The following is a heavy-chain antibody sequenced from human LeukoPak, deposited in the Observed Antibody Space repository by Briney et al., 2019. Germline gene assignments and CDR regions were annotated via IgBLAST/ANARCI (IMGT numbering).Heavy chain of an antibody. D-gene: IGHD6-13*01. CDR3: AKDENVRIAAAGTGAFDI. CDR1: GFTFSSYA. V-gene: IGHV3-23*01. CDR2: ISGSGGST. Sequence: GGSLRLSCAASGFTFSSYAMSWVRQAPGKGLEWVSAISGSGGSTYYADSVKGRFTISRDNSKNTLYLQMNSLRAEDTAVYYCAKDENVRIAAAGTGAFDIWGQGTMVTVSS. J-gene: IGHJ3*02.